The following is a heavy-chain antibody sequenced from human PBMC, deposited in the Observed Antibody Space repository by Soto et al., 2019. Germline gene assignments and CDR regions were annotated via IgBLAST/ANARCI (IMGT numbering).Heavy chain of an antibody. CDR3: AGIDDYGDYVGDDWFDP. CDR1: GYSFTSYL. Sequence: GESLKISCKGSGYSFTSYLIICVRQMLGKGLEWMGRIDPSDSYTNYSPSFQGHVTISADKSISTAYLQWSSLKASDTAMYYCAGIDDYGDYVGDDWFDPWGQGTLVTVSS. J-gene: IGHJ5*02. D-gene: IGHD4-17*01. CDR2: IDPSDSYT. V-gene: IGHV5-10-1*01.